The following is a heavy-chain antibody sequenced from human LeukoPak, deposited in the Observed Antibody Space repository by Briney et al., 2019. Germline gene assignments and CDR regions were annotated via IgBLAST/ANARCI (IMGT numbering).Heavy chain of an antibody. CDR3: ARDPEVGATTYYYYYYMDV. J-gene: IGHJ6*03. Sequence: SETLSLTCTVSGGSISSSSYYWGWIRQPPGKELEWIGSIYYSGSTYYNPSLKSRVTISVDTSKNQFSLKLSSVTAADTAVYYCARDPEVGATTYYYYYYMDVWGKGTTVTVSS. D-gene: IGHD1-26*01. V-gene: IGHV4-39*07. CDR1: GGSISSSSYY. CDR2: IYYSGST.